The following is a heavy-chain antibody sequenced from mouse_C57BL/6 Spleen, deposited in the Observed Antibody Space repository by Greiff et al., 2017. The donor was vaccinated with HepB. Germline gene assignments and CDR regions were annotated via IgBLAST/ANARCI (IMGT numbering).Heavy chain of an antibody. D-gene: IGHD2-14*01. CDR3: ARGGGVRGDGTDPPFAY. J-gene: IGHJ3*01. CDR1: GYAFSSSW. Sequence: QVHVKQSGPELVKPGASVKISCKASGYAFSSSWMNWVKQRPGKGLEWIGRIYPGDGDTNYNGKFKGKATLTADKSSSTAYMQLSSLTSEDSAVYVCARGGGVRGDGTDPPFAYWGQGTLVTVSA. CDR2: IYPGDGDT. V-gene: IGHV1-82*01.